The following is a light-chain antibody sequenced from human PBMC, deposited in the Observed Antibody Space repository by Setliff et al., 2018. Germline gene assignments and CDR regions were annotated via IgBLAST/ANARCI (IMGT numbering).Light chain of an antibody. J-gene: IGLJ1*01. CDR2: GNN. CDR3: QSYDSSLSAYV. CDR1: SSNIGAGYD. V-gene: IGLV1-40*01. Sequence: LTQPPSVSGAPGQRVTISCAGRSSNIGAGYDVHWYQQLPGTAPKLLIYGNNNRPSGVPDRFSGSQSGTSASLAITGLHSEDEADYYCQSYDSSLSAYVFGTGTKVTVL.